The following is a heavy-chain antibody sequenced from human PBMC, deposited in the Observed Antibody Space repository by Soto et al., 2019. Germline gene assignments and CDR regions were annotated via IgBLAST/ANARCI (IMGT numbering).Heavy chain of an antibody. CDR3: ARDSVGGYQPGGMDY. D-gene: IGHD5-12*01. J-gene: IGHJ4*02. V-gene: IGHV4-30-2*01. Sequence: QLQLQESGSGLVKPSQTLSLTCAVSGGSISSGGYSWIWIRQPPGQGLEWIGYIYHSGSTYYNPSLKSGVTISVDRSKTQFSLKLSSVTAADTAVYYCARDSVGGYQPGGMDYWGQGTLVTVSS. CDR1: GGSISSGGYS. CDR2: IYHSGST.